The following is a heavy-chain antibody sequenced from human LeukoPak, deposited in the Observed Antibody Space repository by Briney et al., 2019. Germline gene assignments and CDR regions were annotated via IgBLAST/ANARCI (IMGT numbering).Heavy chain of an antibody. V-gene: IGHV4-39*07. CDR1: GGSISSGSYY. CDR3: ARALWDYGDYVSVY. CDR2: INHSGST. Sequence: SETLSLTCTVSGGSISSGSYYWSWIRQPPGKGLEWIGEINHSGSTNYNPSLKSRVTISVDTSKNQFSLKLSSVTAADTAVYYCARALWDYGDYVSVYWGQGTLVTVSS. D-gene: IGHD4-17*01. J-gene: IGHJ4*02.